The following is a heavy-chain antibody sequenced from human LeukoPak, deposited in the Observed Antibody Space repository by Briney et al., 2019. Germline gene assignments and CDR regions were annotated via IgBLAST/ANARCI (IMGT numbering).Heavy chain of an antibody. CDR2: ITSTNHI. V-gene: IGHV3-21*01. D-gene: IGHD6-25*01. J-gene: IGHJ5*02. Sequence: GGSLRLSCAASGFTFSSYGMNWVRQAPGQGLEWVSSITSTNHIYYADSVKGRFTISRDNAKNSLYLQMNSLRAEDTAVYYYASPLHSSGFNNWFDPRGQGTLVTVSS. CDR1: GFTFSSYG. CDR3: ASPLHSSGFNNWFDP.